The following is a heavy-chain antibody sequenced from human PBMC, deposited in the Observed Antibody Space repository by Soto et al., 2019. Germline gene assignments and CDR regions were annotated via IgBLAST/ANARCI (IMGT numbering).Heavy chain of an antibody. Sequence: QVQLVQSGADVKKPGASVKISCKASGYNFTQYRIHWVRQAPGQTLEWMGWITAGDAKTEYSQKFQGRVTISRDISATTVYLDLDSLRSEDTAVYYCARDLYSSSWFWFDPWGRGTQVIVSS. D-gene: IGHD2-2*01. CDR2: ITAGDAKT. V-gene: IGHV1-3*01. J-gene: IGHJ5*02. CDR1: GYNFTQYR. CDR3: ARDLYSSSWFWFDP.